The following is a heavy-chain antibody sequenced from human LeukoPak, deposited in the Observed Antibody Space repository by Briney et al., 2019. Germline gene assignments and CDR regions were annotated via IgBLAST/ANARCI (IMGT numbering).Heavy chain of an antibody. D-gene: IGHD3-10*01. CDR3: ARSDGYGLVGI. V-gene: IGHV4-39*07. J-gene: IGHJ3*02. CDR1: GASISGSGYY. Sequence: SETLSLTCTVSGASISGSGYYWGWIRQPPGKGLEWIGSIYSSGSTYYNASLKSRVIILIDTAKNHFSLNLSSVTAADTAVYYCARSDGYGLVGIWGQGTMVTVSS. CDR2: IYSSGST.